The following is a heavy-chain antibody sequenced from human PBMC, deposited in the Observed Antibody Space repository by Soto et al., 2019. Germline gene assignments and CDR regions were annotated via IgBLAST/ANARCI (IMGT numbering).Heavy chain of an antibody. Sequence: GGSLRLSCATSGFTFSAYWMSWVRQTPGKGLEWVANIKHDGSEKYYVDSVKGRFTISRDNAKNSLFLEMNSLRAEDTAVFYCAIITRGFSMDVWGQGTTVTVSS. V-gene: IGHV3-7*01. J-gene: IGHJ6*02. D-gene: IGHD1-20*01. CDR2: IKHDGSEK. CDR1: GFTFSAYW. CDR3: AIITRGFSMDV.